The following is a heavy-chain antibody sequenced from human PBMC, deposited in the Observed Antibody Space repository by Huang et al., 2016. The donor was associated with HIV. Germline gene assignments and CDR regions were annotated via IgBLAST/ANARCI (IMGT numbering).Heavy chain of an antibody. CDR1: GYTFNGYW. D-gene: IGHD2-2*01. V-gene: IGHV5-51*01. J-gene: IGHJ3*02. Sequence: EVQLVQSGAVVKKPGESLKISCKGSGYTFNGYWIGWGRQMPGKGLEWVGIIYPGDSDTTYSPSFQGQVTISADKSISTAYLQWSGLKASDTAMYYCARQGVGDFVVEPTGLGAFDIWGQGTMVTVSS. CDR3: ARQGVGDFVVEPTGLGAFDI. CDR2: IYPGDSDT.